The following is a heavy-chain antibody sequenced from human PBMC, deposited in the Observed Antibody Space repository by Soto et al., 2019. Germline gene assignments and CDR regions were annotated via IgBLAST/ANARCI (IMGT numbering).Heavy chain of an antibody. V-gene: IGHV3-74*01. CDR3: VRDFRYSGYD. CDR2: INSDGSST. CDR1: GFTFSRYW. J-gene: IGHJ4*02. D-gene: IGHD5-12*01. Sequence: EVQLVESGGGLVQPGGSLRLSCAASGFTFSRYWMHWVRQAPGKGLLWVSCINSDGSSTTYADSVKGRFTISRDNAKNTLYLQMNSLRAEDTAVYYCVRDFRYSGYDWGQGTLVTVSS.